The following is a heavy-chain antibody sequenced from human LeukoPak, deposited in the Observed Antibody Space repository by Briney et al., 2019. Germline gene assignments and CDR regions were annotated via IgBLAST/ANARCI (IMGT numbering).Heavy chain of an antibody. CDR1: GFTVSSNY. J-gene: IGHJ5*02. D-gene: IGHD3-10*01. CDR3: SRDFGGA. V-gene: IGHV3-66*01. Sequence: GGSLRLSCAASGFTVSSNYMSWVRQAPGRGLEWVSVIYSGGSTYYADSVKGRFTISRDNSKNTLFLQMNSLRAGDTAVYYCSRDFGGAWGQGTLVTVSS. CDR2: IYSGGST.